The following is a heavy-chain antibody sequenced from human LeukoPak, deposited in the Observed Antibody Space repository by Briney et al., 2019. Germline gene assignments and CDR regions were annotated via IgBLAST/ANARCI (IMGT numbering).Heavy chain of an antibody. V-gene: IGHV3-48*03. Sequence: GGSLRLSCAASGFTFSNYEFNWVRQAPGQGLEWVSYISSSGRNIYYADYVKGRFTISRDNAKNSLYLQMNSLRAEDTAVYYCARDLVQLWSKDFWGQGTLVTVSS. CDR3: ARDLVQLWSKDF. CDR1: GFTFSNYE. CDR2: ISSSGRNI. D-gene: IGHD5-18*01. J-gene: IGHJ4*02.